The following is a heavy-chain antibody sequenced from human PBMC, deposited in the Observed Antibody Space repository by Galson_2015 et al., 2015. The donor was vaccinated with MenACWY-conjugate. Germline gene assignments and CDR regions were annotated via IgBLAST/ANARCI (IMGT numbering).Heavy chain of an antibody. J-gene: IGHJ4*02. D-gene: IGHD6-19*01. CDR2: ISSSSSTI. Sequence: SLRLSCAASGFTFSSYSMNWVRQAPGKGLEWVSYISSSSSTIYYADSVKGRFTISRDNAKNSLYLQMNSLRAEDTAVYYCARGFGAVAGRIDYWGQGTLVTVSS. V-gene: IGHV3-48*04. CDR3: ARGFGAVAGRIDY. CDR1: GFTFSSYS.